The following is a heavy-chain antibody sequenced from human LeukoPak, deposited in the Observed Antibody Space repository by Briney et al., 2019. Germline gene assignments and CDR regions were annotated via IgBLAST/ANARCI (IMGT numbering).Heavy chain of an antibody. D-gene: IGHD4-17*01. CDR3: ARHDYGDFELDY. CDR1: GGSISSYY. CDR2: IYYSGST. V-gene: IGHV4-59*01. Sequence: PSQTLSLTCTVSGGSISSYYWSWIRQPPGKGLEGIGCIYYSGSTNYNPSLKSRVTISVDTSKNQFSLKLSSVTAADTAVYYCARHDYGDFELDYWGPGTLVTVSS. J-gene: IGHJ4*02.